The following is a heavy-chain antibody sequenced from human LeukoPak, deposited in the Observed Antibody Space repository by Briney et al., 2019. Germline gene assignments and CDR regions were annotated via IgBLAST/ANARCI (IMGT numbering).Heavy chain of an antibody. Sequence: PGGSLRLSCAASGFTFSSYAMSWVRQAPGKGLEWVSAISGSGGSTYYADSVKGRFTISRDNAKNSLYLQMNSLRAEDTAVYYCAREMESSSWAIDAFDIWGQGTMVTVSS. CDR2: ISGSGGST. J-gene: IGHJ3*02. CDR3: AREMESSSWAIDAFDI. V-gene: IGHV3-23*01. D-gene: IGHD6-13*01. CDR1: GFTFSSYA.